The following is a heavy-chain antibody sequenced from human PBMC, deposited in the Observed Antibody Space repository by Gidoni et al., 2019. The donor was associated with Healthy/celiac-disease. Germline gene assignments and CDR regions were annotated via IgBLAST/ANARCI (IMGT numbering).Heavy chain of an antibody. V-gene: IGHV4-34*01. Sequence: QVQLQQWGAGLLKPSETLSPTCAVYGGSFSAYYWSCNRQPPGKGLEWIGEINNSGSTNYNPSLKSRVTISVDTSKNQFSRKLSSVTAADTAVYYCARGSNDYIWGSYRSWWFDPWGQGTLVTVSS. CDR1: GGSFSAYY. CDR2: INNSGST. D-gene: IGHD3-16*02. CDR3: ARGSNDYIWGSYRSWWFDP. J-gene: IGHJ5*02.